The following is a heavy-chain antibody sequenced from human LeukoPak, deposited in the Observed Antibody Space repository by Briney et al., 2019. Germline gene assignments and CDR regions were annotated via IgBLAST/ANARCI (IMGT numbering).Heavy chain of an antibody. D-gene: IGHD4-17*01. V-gene: IGHV3-30-3*01. CDR2: ISYDGSNK. J-gene: IGHJ6*02. CDR1: GFTFSSYA. Sequence: GRSLRLSCAASGFTFSSYAMHWVRQAPGKGLEWVAVISYDGSNKYYADSVKGRFTISRDNSKNTLYLQMNSLRAEDTAVYYXXRDLRGYGDYYYYGMDVWGQGTTVTVSS. CDR3: XRDLRGYGDYYYYGMDV.